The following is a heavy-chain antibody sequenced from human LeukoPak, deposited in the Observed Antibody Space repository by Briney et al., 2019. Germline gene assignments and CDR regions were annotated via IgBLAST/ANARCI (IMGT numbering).Heavy chain of an antibody. CDR2: INSDGGST. D-gene: IGHD3-22*01. V-gene: IGHV3-74*01. CDR3: ARGEYYYDSSGYYKD. Sequence: GGSLRLSCAASGFTLSTYWMHWVRQAPGKGLVWVSRINSDGGSTSYADSVKGRFTISRDNAKNTLYLQMNSLRAEDTAVYYCARGEYYYDSSGYYKDWGQGTLVTVSS. J-gene: IGHJ4*02. CDR1: GFTLSTYW.